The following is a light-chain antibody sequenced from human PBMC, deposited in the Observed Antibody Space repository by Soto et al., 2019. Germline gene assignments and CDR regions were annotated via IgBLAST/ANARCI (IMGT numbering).Light chain of an antibody. V-gene: IGLV2-14*01. CDR1: TSDVGDYNY. CDR3: SSYTSSRTHVV. Sequence: QSALTQPASVSGSPGQSITISCTATTSDVGDYNYVSWYQQYPDKAPKLMIYDVSNRPSGVSNRFSGSKSGNTASLTISGLQAEDEADYYCSSYTSSRTHVVFGGGTKVTVL. J-gene: IGLJ2*01. CDR2: DVS.